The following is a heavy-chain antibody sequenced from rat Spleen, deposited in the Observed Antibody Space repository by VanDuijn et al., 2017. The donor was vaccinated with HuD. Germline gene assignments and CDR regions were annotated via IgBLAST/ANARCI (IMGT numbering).Heavy chain of an antibody. V-gene: IGHV5S13*01. CDR2: ISTGGGNT. CDR3: AKDPYSAPDY. D-gene: IGHD3-3*01. J-gene: IGHJ2*01. Sequence: EVQLVESGGGLVQPGRSLKLSCAASGFTYSNYVMAWVRQAPTKGLEWVASISTGGGNTYYRDSVKGRFTISRDNAKNTLYLQMDSLRSEDTATYYCAKDPYSAPDYWGQGVMVTVSS. CDR1: GFTYSNYV.